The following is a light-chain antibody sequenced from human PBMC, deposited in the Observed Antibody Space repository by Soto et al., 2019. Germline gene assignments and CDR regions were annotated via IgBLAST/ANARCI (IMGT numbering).Light chain of an antibody. CDR1: QTVSSD. J-gene: IGKJ2*01. CDR3: HQHNEWPHT. CDR2: DAS. V-gene: IGKV3-15*01. Sequence: VVMTQSPATLSVSPGERATLSCRASQTVSSDLAWFQQRPGQAPRLLIYDASTRATGIAARFSGSGSGTEFTLPISSLQSEDFTVYYCHQHNEWPHTFGQGTKLELK.